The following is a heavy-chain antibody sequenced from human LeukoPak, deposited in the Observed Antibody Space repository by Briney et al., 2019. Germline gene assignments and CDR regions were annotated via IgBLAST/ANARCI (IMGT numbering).Heavy chain of an antibody. J-gene: IGHJ5*01. V-gene: IGHV3-23*01. CDR1: GFSFGNYA. Sequence: AGGSLRLSCVVSGFSFGNYAMSWVRQAPGKGLQWVSQISGTGGATWYAGFARDRFTISRDNSKKTLYLQMSGLRVEDTAMYYCVKDPRDTYGTNWFVSWGQGTLLIVSS. CDR2: ISGTGGAT. D-gene: IGHD2-21*01. CDR3: VKDPRDTYGTNWFVS.